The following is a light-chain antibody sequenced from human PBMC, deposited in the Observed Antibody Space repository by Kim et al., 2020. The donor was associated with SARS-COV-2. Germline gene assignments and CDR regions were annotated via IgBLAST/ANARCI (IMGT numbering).Light chain of an antibody. V-gene: IGLV2-14*03. CDR3: SSYTSTSTLL. Sequence: QSALTQSASVSGSPGQSITISCTGTSSDVGGYDFVSWYQQFPGKAPKLVIYDVTLRPSGVSNRFSGSKSGNTASLTISGLQTDDEAEYYCSSYTSTSTLLFGGGTQLTVL. CDR2: DVT. CDR1: SSDVGGYDF. J-gene: IGLJ2*01.